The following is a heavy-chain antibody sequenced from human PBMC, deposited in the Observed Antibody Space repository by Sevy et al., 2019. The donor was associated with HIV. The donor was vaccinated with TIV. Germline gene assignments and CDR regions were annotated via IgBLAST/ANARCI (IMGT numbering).Heavy chain of an antibody. V-gene: IGHV1-69*13. CDR1: GGTFSSYA. D-gene: IGHD3-22*01. J-gene: IGHJ4*02. CDR3: ARDSKYYYDSSGYYLDY. Sequence: ASVKVSCKASGGTFSSYAISWVRQAPGQGLEWMGGIIPMFGTANYAQKFQGRVTITADESTSTAYMELSSLRSEDTAVDYCARDSKYYYDSSGYYLDYWGQGTLVTVSS. CDR2: IIPMFGTA.